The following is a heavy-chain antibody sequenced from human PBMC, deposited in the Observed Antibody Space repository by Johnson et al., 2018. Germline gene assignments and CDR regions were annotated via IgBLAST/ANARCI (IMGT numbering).Heavy chain of an antibody. D-gene: IGHD5-18*01. Sequence: VQLVESGGGLVQPGGSLRLSCAASGFTFSSYWMSWVRQAPGKGLEWVANIKQDGSEKYYVDSVKGRFTISRDNAKNSLYLQMNSLRAEDTAVYYCAVQVVDTAMVPDYYYYMDVWGKGTTVTVSS. V-gene: IGHV3-7*01. CDR1: GFTFSSYW. CDR3: AVQVVDTAMVPDYYYYMDV. CDR2: IKQDGSEK. J-gene: IGHJ6*03.